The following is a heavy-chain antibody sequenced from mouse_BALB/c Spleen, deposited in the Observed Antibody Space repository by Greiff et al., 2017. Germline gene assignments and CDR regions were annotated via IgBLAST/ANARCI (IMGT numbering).Heavy chain of an antibody. Sequence: VKLVESGPGLVAPSQSLSITCTVSGFSLTSYGVHWVRQPPGKGLEWLGVIWAGGSTNYNSALMSRLSISKDNSKSQVFLKMNSLQTDDTAMYYCARDDDYPFAYWGQGTLVTVSA. D-gene: IGHD2-4*01. CDR2: IWAGGST. CDR1: GFSLTSYG. J-gene: IGHJ3*01. V-gene: IGHV2-9*02. CDR3: ARDDDYPFAY.